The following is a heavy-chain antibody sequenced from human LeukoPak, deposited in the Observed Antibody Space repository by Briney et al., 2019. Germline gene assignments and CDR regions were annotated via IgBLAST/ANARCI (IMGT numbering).Heavy chain of an antibody. CDR2: MNPNSGNT. CDR1: GYTFTSYD. D-gene: IGHD2-21*01. CDR3: ARRPDYCGGDCYNFDY. J-gene: IGHJ4*01. Sequence: ASVKVSCKASGYTFTSYDINWVRQATGQGLEWMGWMNPNSGNTGYAQKFQGRVTMTRNTSISTAYMELSSLRSEDTAVYYCARRPDYCGGDCYNFDYWGHGTLVTVSS. V-gene: IGHV1-8*01.